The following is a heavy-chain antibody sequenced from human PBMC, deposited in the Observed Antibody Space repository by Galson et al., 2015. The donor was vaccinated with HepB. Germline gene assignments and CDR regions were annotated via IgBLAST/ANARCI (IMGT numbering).Heavy chain of an antibody. J-gene: IGHJ1*01. CDR1: GFIFDNYS. D-gene: IGHD1-26*01. Sequence: SLRLSCATSGFIFDNYSMNWVRQAPGKGPEWVAFVSWDGTTTYYADSVKGRFTISRDNSKNSLYLQMNSLRTEDTALYFCARRHELTEFFQHWGQGTLVTVS. V-gene: IGHV3-43*01. CDR2: VSWDGTTT. CDR3: ARRHELTEFFQH.